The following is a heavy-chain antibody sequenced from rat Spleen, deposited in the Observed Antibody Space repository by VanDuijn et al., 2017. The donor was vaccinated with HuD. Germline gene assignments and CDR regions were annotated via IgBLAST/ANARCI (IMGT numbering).Heavy chain of an antibody. D-gene: IGHD1-11*01. CDR3: ARHGYGGYSGSFAY. J-gene: IGHJ2*01. Sequence: EVQLVESGGGLVQPGRSLKLSCAASGFTFSNYDMAWVRQAPTKGLEWVASISPSGDGTYYRDSVKGRFTVSRDNAKSTLYLQMDSLRSEDTATYYCARHGYGGYSGSFAYWGQGVMVTVSS. CDR1: GFTFSNYD. V-gene: IGHV5-25*01. CDR2: ISPSGDGT.